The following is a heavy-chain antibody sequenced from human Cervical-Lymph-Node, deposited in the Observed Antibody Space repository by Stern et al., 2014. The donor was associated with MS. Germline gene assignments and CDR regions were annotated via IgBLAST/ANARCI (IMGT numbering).Heavy chain of an antibody. CDR3: ALRRSYYVY. CDR1: GDTFSSYA. V-gene: IGHV1-69*05. CDR2: LIHFFGAT. Sequence: VQLVQSESEVKKPGSSVKVSCQPSGDTFSSYALSCVRQAPGQGLEWVGGLIHFFGATRYRQRFQGRVTITPEESTGTAFMELSNLTSDDTAVYYCALRRSYYVYWGQGTLITVSS. J-gene: IGHJ4*02. D-gene: IGHD4-11*01.